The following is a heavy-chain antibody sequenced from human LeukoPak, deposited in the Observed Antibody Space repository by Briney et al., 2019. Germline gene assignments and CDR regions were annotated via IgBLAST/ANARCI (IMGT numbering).Heavy chain of an antibody. J-gene: IGHJ4*02. Sequence: GASVKVSCKASGGTFSSYAISWVRQAPGQGLEWMGRIIPILGIANYAQKFQGRVTITADKSTSTAYMELNSLRAEDTAVYSCAKDKDFWSGYYTYSDYWGQGTLVTVSS. CDR3: AKDKDFWSGYYTYSDY. D-gene: IGHD3-3*01. V-gene: IGHV1-69*04. CDR2: IIPILGIA. CDR1: GGTFSSYA.